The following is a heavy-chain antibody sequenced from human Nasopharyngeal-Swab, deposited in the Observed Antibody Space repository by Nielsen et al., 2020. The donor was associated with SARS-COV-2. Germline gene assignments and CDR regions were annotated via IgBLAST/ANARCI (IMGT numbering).Heavy chain of an antibody. CDR2: IYYSGST. J-gene: IGHJ4*02. CDR3: ARGYYDFWSGYHTDFDY. CDR1: GGSISSYY. V-gene: IGHV4-59*13. Sequence: SDTLSLTFTVSGGSISSYYWSWIRQPPGKGLEWIGYIYYSGSTNYNPSLKSRVTISVDTSKNQFSLKLSSVTAADTAVYYCARGYYDFWSGYHTDFDYWGQGTLVTVSS. D-gene: IGHD3-3*01.